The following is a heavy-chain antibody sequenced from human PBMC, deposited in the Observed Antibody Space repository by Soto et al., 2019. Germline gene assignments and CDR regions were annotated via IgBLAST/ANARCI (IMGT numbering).Heavy chain of an antibody. CDR1: GGSISSRNW. D-gene: IGHD1-26*01. V-gene: IGHV4-4*02. CDR2: IYHSGST. Sequence: SQTLSLTCAVSGGSISSRNWWRWGRQPPGKGLEWIGKIYHSGSTNYNPSLKSRVTVSVDTSKNQFSLKLSSVTAADTAVYYCARHSIVGATYWFDPWGQGTLVTVSS. CDR3: ARHSIVGATYWFDP. J-gene: IGHJ5*02.